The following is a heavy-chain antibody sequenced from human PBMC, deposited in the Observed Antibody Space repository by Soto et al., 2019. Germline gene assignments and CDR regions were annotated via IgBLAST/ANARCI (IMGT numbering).Heavy chain of an antibody. V-gene: IGHV4-39*01. CDR2: ISYSGST. J-gene: IGHJ4*02. CDR1: GGSISSTTYF. CDR3: ARHYYGSGSYLPTFEY. D-gene: IGHD3-10*01. Sequence: PSETLSLTCTVSGGSISSTTYFWAWSRQPPGKGLEWIVSISYSGSTFYNPSLKIRVTISVETSKNQFSLKLSSMTAADTAVYYCARHYYGSGSYLPTFEYWGQGTVVTVPS.